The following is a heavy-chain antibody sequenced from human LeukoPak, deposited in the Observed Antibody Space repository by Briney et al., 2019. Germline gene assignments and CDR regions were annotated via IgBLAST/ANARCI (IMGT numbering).Heavy chain of an antibody. CDR2: LYSDGNT. D-gene: IGHD1-14*01. J-gene: IGHJ4*02. Sequence: PGGSLRLSCAASGFTIITNDMTWVSQAPGKGIEWVSVLYSDGNTKYADSVQGRFTISRDNSKNTLYLEMNSLSPDDTAVYYCARGVEPLAANTLAYWGQGTLVTVSS. CDR1: GFTIITND. CDR3: ARGVEPLAANTLAY. V-gene: IGHV3-53*01.